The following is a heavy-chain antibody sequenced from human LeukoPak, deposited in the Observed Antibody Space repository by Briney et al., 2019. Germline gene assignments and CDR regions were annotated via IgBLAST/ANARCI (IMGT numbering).Heavy chain of an antibody. V-gene: IGHV4-4*09. D-gene: IGHD2-21*01. CDR3: ARRGGGGHYDS. CDR2: ICTGGTT. CDR1: GDSFSSYC. J-gene: IGHJ5*01. Sequence: SETLSLTCTVSGDSFSSYCWSWIRQSPGKGLEWIGYICTGGTTKYYPSLKSRVTLSIDTSKNQFSLKLTSVTAADTAVYYCARRGGGGHYDSWGQGTLVTVSS.